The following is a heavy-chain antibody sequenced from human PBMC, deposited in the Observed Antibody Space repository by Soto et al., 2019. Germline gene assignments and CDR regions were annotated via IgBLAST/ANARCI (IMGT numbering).Heavy chain of an antibody. CDR2: ISLYSDGT. CDR3: ARVVPGAEAWFGP. D-gene: IGHD2-2*01. Sequence: ASVKVSCTTSGYTFSNYGITWVRQAPGQPLEWLGWISLYSDGTNYAQKFQGRVSMTTDTSTTTAYMELRSLRSDDTAVYYCARVVPGAEAWFGPWGQGTLVTVSS. CDR1: GYTFSNYG. V-gene: IGHV1-18*01. J-gene: IGHJ5*02.